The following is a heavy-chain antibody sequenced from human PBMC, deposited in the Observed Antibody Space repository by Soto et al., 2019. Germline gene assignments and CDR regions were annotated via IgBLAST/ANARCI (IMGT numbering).Heavy chain of an antibody. D-gene: IGHD3-3*01. CDR1: GGTFSSYA. J-gene: IGHJ6*02. CDR2: IIPIFGTA. V-gene: IGHV1-69*06. Sequence: QVQLVQSGAEVKKPGSSVKVSCKASGGTFSSYAISWVRQAPGQGLEWMGGIIPIFGTANYAQKFQGRVTITADKCTSTAYMELSSLRSEETAVYYCASPTREWLPPAWDYYYGMDVWGQGTTVTVSS. CDR3: ASPTREWLPPAWDYYYGMDV.